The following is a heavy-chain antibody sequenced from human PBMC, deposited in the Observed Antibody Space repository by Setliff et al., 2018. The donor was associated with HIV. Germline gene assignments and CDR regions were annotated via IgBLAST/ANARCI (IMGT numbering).Heavy chain of an antibody. D-gene: IGHD2-2*01. V-gene: IGHV3-30*02. Sequence: PGGSLRLSCAASGFTFSSYGMHWVRQAPGMGLEWVAFIRYDGNNENYADSVKGRFTNSRDNAKNTLYLQMDSLRAEDTAVYYCTKVGYCSSASCYASDYWGQGTLVTVSS. CDR1: GFTFSSYG. CDR2: IRYDGNNE. J-gene: IGHJ4*02. CDR3: TKVGYCSSASCYASDY.